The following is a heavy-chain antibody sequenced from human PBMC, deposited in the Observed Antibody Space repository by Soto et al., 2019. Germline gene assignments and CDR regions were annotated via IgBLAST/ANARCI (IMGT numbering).Heavy chain of an antibody. CDR1: GYSISSGYY. D-gene: IGHD3-22*01. V-gene: IGHV4-38-2*01. CDR3: ARPAFYYYDSSGYYHAAFDI. Sequence: SETLSLTCAVSGYSISSGYYWGWIRQPPGKGLGWIGSIYHSGSTYYNPSLKSRVTISVDTSKNQFSLKLSSVTAADTAVYYCARPAFYYYDSSGYYHAAFDIWGQGTMVTVSS. CDR2: IYHSGST. J-gene: IGHJ3*02.